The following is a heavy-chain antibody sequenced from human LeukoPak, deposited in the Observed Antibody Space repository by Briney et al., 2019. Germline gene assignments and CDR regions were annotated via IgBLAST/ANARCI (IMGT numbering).Heavy chain of an antibody. CDR2: IIPIFGTA. Sequence: GASVKVSCKASGGTFSSYAISWVRQAPGQGLEWMGGIIPIFGTANYAQKFQGRVTITADESTSTAYMELSSLRSEDTAVYYCARGGGKKQKPLWSAPGGRGTLAPVSS. CDR3: ARGGGKKQKPLWSAP. D-gene: IGHD1-14*01. V-gene: IGHV1-69*13. J-gene: IGHJ5*02. CDR1: GGTFSSYA.